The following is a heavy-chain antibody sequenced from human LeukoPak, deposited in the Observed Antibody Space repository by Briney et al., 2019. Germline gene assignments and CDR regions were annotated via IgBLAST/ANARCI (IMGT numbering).Heavy chain of an antibody. CDR1: GFTFSDYY. D-gene: IGHD3-10*01. Sequence: PGESLRLSCAASGFTFSDYYMSWIRQAPGKGLEWVSDISSTGSTIYYADSVKGRFTISRDNAKNSLYLQMNSLRAEDTAVYYCARRYGSGSYSYNTYYYYYYMDVWGKGTTITISS. J-gene: IGHJ6*03. CDR2: ISSTGSTI. V-gene: IGHV3-11*04. CDR3: ARRYGSGSYSYNTYYYYYYMDV.